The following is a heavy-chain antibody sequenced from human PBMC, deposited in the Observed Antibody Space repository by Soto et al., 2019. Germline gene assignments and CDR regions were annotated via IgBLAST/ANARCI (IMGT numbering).Heavy chain of an antibody. CDR1: GFSLTTDRVG. D-gene: IGHD1-26*01. CDR2: IYWDDSK. V-gene: IGHV2-5*02. Sequence: QITLKESGPTLVKPTQTLTLTCTFSGFSLTTDRVGVGWIRQPPGEALEWLAVIYWDDSKTYRPSLESRLTITKDTSNNQVALTITSMDSLDTATYYCAHAYGGRSLYWGQGTLVTVSS. CDR3: AHAYGGRSLY. J-gene: IGHJ4*02.